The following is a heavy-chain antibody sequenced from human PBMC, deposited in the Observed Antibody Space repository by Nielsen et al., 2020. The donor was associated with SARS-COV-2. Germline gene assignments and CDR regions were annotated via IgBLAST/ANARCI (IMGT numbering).Heavy chain of an antibody. J-gene: IGHJ3*02. V-gene: IGHV4-59*01. CDR3: ARGYYYDRGAAFDI. Sequence: SETLSLTCTVSGGSISSYYWSWIRQPPGKGLEWIGYIYYSGSTNYNPSLKSRVTISVDTSKNQFSLKLSSVTAADTAMYYCARGYYYDRGAAFDIWGQGTMVTVSS. CDR1: GGSISSYY. D-gene: IGHD3-22*01. CDR2: IYYSGST.